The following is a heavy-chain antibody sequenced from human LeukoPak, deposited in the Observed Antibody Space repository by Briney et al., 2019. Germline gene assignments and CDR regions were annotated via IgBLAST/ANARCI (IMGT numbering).Heavy chain of an antibody. CDR2: IYSGGST. V-gene: IGHV3-53*01. CDR3: AGRTPMIAVAGNYSYYGMDV. J-gene: IGHJ6*04. CDR1: GFTVSSNY. Sequence: GGSLRLSCAASGFTVSSNYMSWVRQAPGKGLEWVSVIYSGGSTYYADSVKGRFTISRDNSKNTLYLQMNSLRAEDTAVYYCAGRTPMIAVAGNYSYYGMDVWGKGTTVTVSS. D-gene: IGHD6-19*01.